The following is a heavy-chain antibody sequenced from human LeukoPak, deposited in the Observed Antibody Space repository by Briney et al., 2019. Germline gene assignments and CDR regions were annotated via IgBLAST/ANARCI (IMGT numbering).Heavy chain of an antibody. CDR3: ARADPSDYFDY. CDR2: IYSGGST. J-gene: IGHJ4*02. V-gene: IGHV3-66*01. CDR1: GFTFSSYA. Sequence: GGSLRLSCAASGFTFSSYAMSWVRQAPGKGLEWVSVIYSGGSTYYADSVKGRFTISRDNSKNTLYLQMNSLRAEDTAVYYCARADPSDYFDYWGQGTLVTVSS.